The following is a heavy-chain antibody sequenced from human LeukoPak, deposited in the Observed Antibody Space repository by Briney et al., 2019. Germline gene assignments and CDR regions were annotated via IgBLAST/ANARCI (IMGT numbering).Heavy chain of an antibody. CDR3: ARAGHNWNSWAWFDP. CDR2: INPNSGGT. Sequence: GASVKVSCKASGYTFTGYYMHWVRQAPGQGLEWMGWINPNSGGTNYAQKFQGRVTMTRDTSISTAYMELSRLRSDDTAVYYCARAGHNWNSWAWFDPWGQGTLVTVSS. V-gene: IGHV1-2*02. J-gene: IGHJ5*02. D-gene: IGHD1-7*01. CDR1: GYTFTGYY.